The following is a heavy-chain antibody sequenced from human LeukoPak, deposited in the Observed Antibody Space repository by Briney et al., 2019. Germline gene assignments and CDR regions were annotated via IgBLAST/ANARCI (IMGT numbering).Heavy chain of an antibody. CDR2: IYHSGST. D-gene: IGHD2-2*01. CDR3: ATRVVPAATTAGFDY. J-gene: IGHJ4*02. Sequence: SETLSLTCNVSGGSISSGYYWGWIRQPPGKGLEWIGSIYHSGSTYYNPSLKSRVTISVDTSKNQFSLKLSSVTAADTAVYYCATRVVPAATTAGFDYWGQATLVTVSS. V-gene: IGHV4-38-2*02. CDR1: GGSISSGYY.